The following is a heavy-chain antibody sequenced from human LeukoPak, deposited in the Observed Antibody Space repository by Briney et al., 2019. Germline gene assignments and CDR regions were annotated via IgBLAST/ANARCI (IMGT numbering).Heavy chain of an antibody. CDR1: GFTLSNYS. CDR3: ARDHSLYSSGNWFDP. V-gene: IGHV3-48*01. CDR2: ISGSGFTI. D-gene: IGHD6-19*01. J-gene: IGHJ5*02. Sequence: GGSLRLSCAVSGFTLSNYSMNWVRQAPGKGLEWISYISGSGFTIHYADSVKGRFTISGDNSKNTLYLQMNSLRAEDTAVYYCARDHSLYSSGNWFDPWGQGTLVTVSS.